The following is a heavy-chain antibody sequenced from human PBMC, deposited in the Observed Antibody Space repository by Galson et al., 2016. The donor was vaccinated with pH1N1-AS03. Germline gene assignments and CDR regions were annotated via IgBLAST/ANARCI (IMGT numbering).Heavy chain of an antibody. D-gene: IGHD2-2*01. V-gene: IGHV1-2*04. CDR1: GYIFTGFY. CDR2: INTDSGVT. J-gene: IGHJ6*02. CDR3: ARDPRGPCTSATCPTTYYFGMDV. Sequence: SVKVSCKAPGYIFTGFYVHWVRQAPGQGLEWMGWINTDSGVTNYAQKFEAWVTMTRDTSVSTAYMELNGLKSDDTAVYYCARDPRGPCTSATCPTTYYFGMDVWGQGTTVIVSS.